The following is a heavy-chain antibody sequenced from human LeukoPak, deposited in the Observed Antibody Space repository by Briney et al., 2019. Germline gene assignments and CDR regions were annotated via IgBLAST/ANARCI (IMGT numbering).Heavy chain of an antibody. CDR1: GFTFSSYE. Sequence: GGSLRLSCAASGFTFSSYEMNWVRQAPGKGLERVSYISSSGSTIYYADSVKGRFTISRDNAKNSLYLQMNSLRAEDTAVYYCASMGIAVAGGNFDYWGQGTLVTVSS. CDR2: ISSSGSTI. D-gene: IGHD6-19*01. V-gene: IGHV3-48*03. CDR3: ASMGIAVAGGNFDY. J-gene: IGHJ4*02.